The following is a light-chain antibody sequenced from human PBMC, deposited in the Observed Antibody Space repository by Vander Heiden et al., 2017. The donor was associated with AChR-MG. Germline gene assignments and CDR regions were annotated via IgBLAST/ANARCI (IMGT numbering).Light chain of an antibody. CDR2: DAS. V-gene: IGKV3-11*01. J-gene: IGKJ5*01. CDR1: QSVGSY. Sequence: EIVLTQSPATLSLSPGERATLSCRASQSVGSYLAWYQQKPGQAPRLLIYDASNRATGIPARFSGSGYGTDFTLTISSLEPEDFAVYYCQQRSNGPPPRTFGQGTRLEIK. CDR3: QQRSNGPPPRT.